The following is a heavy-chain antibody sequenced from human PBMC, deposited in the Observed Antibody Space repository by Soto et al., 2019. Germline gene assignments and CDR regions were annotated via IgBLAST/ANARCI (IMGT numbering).Heavy chain of an antibody. CDR3: TTKYTAMDQLYYYYGMDV. V-gene: IGHV3-15*07. D-gene: IGHD5-18*01. CDR1: GFTFSNAW. Sequence: EVQLVESGGGLVKPGGSLRLSCAASGFTFSNAWMNWVRQAPGKGLEWAGRIKSKTDGGTTDYAAPVKGRFTISRDDSKNTLYRQMNSLKPEDTAVYYCTTKYTAMDQLYYYYGMDVWGQGTTVTVSS. CDR2: IKSKTDGGTT. J-gene: IGHJ6*02.